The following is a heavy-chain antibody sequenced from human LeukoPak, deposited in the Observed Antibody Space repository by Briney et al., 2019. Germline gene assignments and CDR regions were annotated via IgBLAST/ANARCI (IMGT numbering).Heavy chain of an antibody. CDR2: ISSSSSTI. CDR1: GFTFSSYS. V-gene: IGHV3-48*01. CDR3: ARLRGYCSSTSCYFDP. D-gene: IGHD2-2*01. Sequence: GGSLRLSCAASGFTFSSYSMNWVHQAPGKGLEWVSYISSSSSTIYYADSVKGRFTISRDNAKNSLYLQMNSLRAEDTAVYYCARLRGYCSSTSCYFDPWGQGTLVTVSS. J-gene: IGHJ5*02.